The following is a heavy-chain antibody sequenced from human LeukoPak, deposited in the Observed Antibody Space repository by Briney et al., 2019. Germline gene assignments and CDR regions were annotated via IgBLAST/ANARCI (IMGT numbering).Heavy chain of an antibody. CDR2: MNPNSGNT. CDR3: ARDDCTNGVCYTSLDY. V-gene: IGHV1-8*01. CDR1: GYTFTSYD. J-gene: IGHJ4*02. Sequence: ASVKVSCKASGYTFTSYDINWVRQATGQGLEWMGWMNPNSGNTGYAQKFQGRVTMTRNTSISTAYMELSSLRSEDTAVYYCARDDCTNGVCYTSLDYWGQGTLVTVSS. D-gene: IGHD2-8*01.